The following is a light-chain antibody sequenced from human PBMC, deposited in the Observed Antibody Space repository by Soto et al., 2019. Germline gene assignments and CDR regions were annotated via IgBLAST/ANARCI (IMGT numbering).Light chain of an antibody. J-gene: IGLJ1*01. CDR2: EVT. V-gene: IGLV2-14*03. CDR3: SSYTISTTYL. Sequence: QSALTQPASVSGSPGQSITISCTGTNNDVGAYNYVSWYQQHPGKAPKLMIFEVTNRPSEVSNRFSGSKSGNTASLTISGLQPDDEADYYCSSYTISTTYLFGTGTKVTV. CDR1: NNDVGAYNY.